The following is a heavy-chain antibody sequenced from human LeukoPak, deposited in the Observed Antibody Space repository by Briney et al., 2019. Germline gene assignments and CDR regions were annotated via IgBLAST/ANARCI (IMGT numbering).Heavy chain of an antibody. D-gene: IGHD1-26*01. CDR3: ARERDSGSYYGRAFDI. J-gene: IGHJ3*02. CDR1: GGTFSSYA. Sequence: ASVKVSCKASGGTFSSYAISWVRQAPGQGLEWMGGIIPIFGTANYAQKFQGRVTITADESTSTAYMELSSLRSEDTAVYYCARERDSGSYYGRAFDIWGQGTMVTVSS. V-gene: IGHV1-69*13. CDR2: IIPIFGTA.